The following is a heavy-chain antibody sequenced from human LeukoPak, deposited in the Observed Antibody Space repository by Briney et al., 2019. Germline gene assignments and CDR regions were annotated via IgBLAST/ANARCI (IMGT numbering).Heavy chain of an antibody. CDR2: ISGSGGST. J-gene: IGHJ4*02. CDR3: AKNDGSGWYPPKSTYFDY. V-gene: IGHV3-23*01. Sequence: SGGSLRLPCAASGFTFSSYAMSWVRQAPGKGLEWVSAISGSGGSTYYADSVKGRFTISRDNSKNTLYLQMNSLRAEDTAVYYCAKNDGSGWYPPKSTYFDYWGQGTLVTVSS. D-gene: IGHD6-19*01. CDR1: GFTFSSYA.